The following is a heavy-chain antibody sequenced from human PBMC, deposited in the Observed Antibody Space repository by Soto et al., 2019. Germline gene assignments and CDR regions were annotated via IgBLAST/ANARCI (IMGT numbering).Heavy chain of an antibody. D-gene: IGHD1-7*01. CDR1: GFTFSSYA. CDR2: ISGSGDSS. V-gene: IGHV3-23*01. J-gene: IGHJ6*03. Sequence: GGSLRLSCAASGFTFSSYAMTWVRQAPGKGLEWVSGISGSGDSSYYADSVKGRFTGSRDKSKKKLYLQMNNLRAEDTAVYYCAKGPNYAGYDYYMDVWGKGTTVTVSS. CDR3: AKGPNYAGYDYYMDV.